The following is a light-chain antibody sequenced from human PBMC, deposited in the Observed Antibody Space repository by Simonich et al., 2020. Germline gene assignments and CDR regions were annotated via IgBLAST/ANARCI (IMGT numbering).Light chain of an antibody. CDR2: WES. CDR1: QSVLYSSNNKNY. Sequence: DIVMTQSPDSLAVSLGERATINCKSSQSVLYSSNNKNYLAWYQQKPGQPPKLLSYWESTRESGVPDRFSGSGSGTDFTLTISSLQAEDVAVYYCQQYYSTRTFGQGTKVEIK. J-gene: IGKJ1*01. CDR3: QQYYSTRT. V-gene: IGKV4-1*01.